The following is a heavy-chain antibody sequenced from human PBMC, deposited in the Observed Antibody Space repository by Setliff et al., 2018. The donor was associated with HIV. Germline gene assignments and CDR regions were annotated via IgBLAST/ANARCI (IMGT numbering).Heavy chain of an antibody. CDR1: GFTFTSSA. CDR2: IVGGSGNT. D-gene: IGHD3-10*01. CDR3: AADLGAVLWFGEFGFDP. J-gene: IGHJ5*02. V-gene: IGHV1-58*02. Sequence: SVKVSCKASGFTFTSSAMQWVRQARGQRLEWIGWIVGGSGNTNYAQKFQESVTITRDMSTSTAYMELSSLRSEDTAVYYCAADLGAVLWFGEFGFDPWGQGTLVTVSS.